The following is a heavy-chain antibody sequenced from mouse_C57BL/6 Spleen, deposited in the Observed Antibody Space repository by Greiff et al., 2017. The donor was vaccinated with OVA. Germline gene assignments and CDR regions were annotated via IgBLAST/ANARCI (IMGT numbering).Heavy chain of an antibody. J-gene: IGHJ4*01. V-gene: IGHV1-26*01. Sequence: EVKLQQSGPELVKPGASVKISCKASGYTFTDYYMNWVKQSHGKSLEWIGDINPNNGGTSYNQKFKGKATLTVDKSSSTAYMELRSLTSEDSAVYYCATYYYGRDYAMDYWGQGTSVTVSS. CDR2: INPNNGGT. CDR1: GYTFTDYY. D-gene: IGHD1-1*01. CDR3: ATYYYGRDYAMDY.